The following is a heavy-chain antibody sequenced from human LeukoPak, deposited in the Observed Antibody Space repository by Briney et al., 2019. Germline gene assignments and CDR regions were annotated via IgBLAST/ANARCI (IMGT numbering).Heavy chain of an antibody. J-gene: IGHJ4*02. V-gene: IGHV3-48*04. CDR2: ISSSSSTI. Sequence: GGSLRLSCAASGFTFSSYSMNWVRQAPGKGLEWVSYISSSSSTIYYADSVKGRFTISRDNAKNSLYLQLNSLRPEDTGLYYCARDRGGWPDYWGQGTLVTVSS. D-gene: IGHD6-19*01. CDR1: GFTFSSYS. CDR3: ARDRGGWPDY.